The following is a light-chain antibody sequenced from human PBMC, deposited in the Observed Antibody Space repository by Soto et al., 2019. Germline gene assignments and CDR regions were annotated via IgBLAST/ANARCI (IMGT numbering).Light chain of an antibody. CDR3: AAWDDSLNGHV. V-gene: IGLV1-44*01. J-gene: IGLJ1*01. CDR2: TTN. CDR1: SSNIGTSS. Sequence: QSALTQPHSASGTPGQRVTISRSGSSSNIGTSSVHWFQQLPGTAPKLLISTTNQRPSGVPERFSGSKSGTSASLAISGLQSEDEADYYGAAWDDSLNGHVFGTGTKVTVL.